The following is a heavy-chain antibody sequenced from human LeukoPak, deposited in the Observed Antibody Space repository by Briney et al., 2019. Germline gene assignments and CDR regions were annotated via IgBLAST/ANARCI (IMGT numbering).Heavy chain of an antibody. V-gene: IGHV1-69*13. CDR2: IIPIFGTA. D-gene: IGHD3-10*01. Sequence: SVKVSCKASGGTFSSYAISWVRQAPGQGLEWMGGIIPIFGTANYAQKFQGRVTITADESTSTAYMELSSLRSEDTAVYYCARVWVRGVSLYYYYYGMDVWGQGTTVTVSS. CDR3: ARVWVRGVSLYYYYYGMDV. J-gene: IGHJ6*02. CDR1: GGTFSSYA.